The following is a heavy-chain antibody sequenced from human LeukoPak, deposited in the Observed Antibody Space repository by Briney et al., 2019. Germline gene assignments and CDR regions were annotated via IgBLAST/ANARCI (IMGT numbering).Heavy chain of an antibody. V-gene: IGHV1-18*01. CDR2: ISAYNGNT. Sequence: ASVKVSCKASGYTFTSYGISWVRQAPGQGLEWMGCISAYNGNTNYAQKLQGRVTMTTDTSTSTAYMELRSLRSDDTAVYYCARDHMTTVTTGYWGQGTLVTVSS. CDR1: GYTFTSYG. J-gene: IGHJ4*02. CDR3: ARDHMTTVTTGY. D-gene: IGHD4-17*01.